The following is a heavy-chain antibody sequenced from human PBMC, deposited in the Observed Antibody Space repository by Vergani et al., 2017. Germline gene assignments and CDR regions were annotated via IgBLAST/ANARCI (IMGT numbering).Heavy chain of an antibody. V-gene: IGHV4-34*02. CDR2: INNDGHT. CDR1: GESFSSFY. CDR3: EVRPRVNRVRGEIVTKRTFDY. Sequence: QVQLQQWGAGVVKPSGTLSLTCAVFGESFSSFYWSWIRQPPGKGLEWIGEINNDGHTNYNPSLESRVTVSRDTAKNQFSLNLLSVTAADTAMYYCEVRPRVNRVRGEIVTKRTFDYWSQGSLVTVSS. J-gene: IGHJ4*02. D-gene: IGHD3-10*01.